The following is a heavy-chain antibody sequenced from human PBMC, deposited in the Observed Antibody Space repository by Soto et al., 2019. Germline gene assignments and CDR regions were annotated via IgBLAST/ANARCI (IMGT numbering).Heavy chain of an antibody. J-gene: IGHJ4*02. CDR2: ISSNGGST. Sequence: PGGSLRLSWAASGFTFLTYAMHWVRQAPGKGLEYISAISSNGGSTFYADSVQGRFTISRDNSKNTLYLQVGSLRAEDMAVYYCARSIHDFWSGYPQGFFDYWGQGTLVTVSS. CDR3: ARSIHDFWSGYPQGFFDY. D-gene: IGHD3-3*01. V-gene: IGHV3-64*02. CDR1: GFTFLTYA.